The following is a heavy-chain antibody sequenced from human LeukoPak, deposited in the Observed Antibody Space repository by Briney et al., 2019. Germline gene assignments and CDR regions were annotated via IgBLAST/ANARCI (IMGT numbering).Heavy chain of an antibody. D-gene: IGHD1-26*01. Sequence: GASVKVSCKASGYTFTGYHMHWVRQAPGQGLEWMGWINPNSGGTNYAQKFQGRVTMTRDTSISTAYMELSRLRSDDTAVYYCARVEYSGSSDAFDIWGQGTMVTVSS. J-gene: IGHJ3*02. V-gene: IGHV1-2*02. CDR3: ARVEYSGSSDAFDI. CDR1: GYTFTGYH. CDR2: INPNSGGT.